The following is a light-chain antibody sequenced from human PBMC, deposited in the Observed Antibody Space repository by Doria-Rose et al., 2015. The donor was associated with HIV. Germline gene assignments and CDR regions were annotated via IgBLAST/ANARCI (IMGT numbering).Light chain of an antibody. CDR1: HTVSTY. V-gene: IGKV1-39*01. Sequence: TQSPSSLSASIGDRVTITCRASHTVSTYLNWFRQEPGKAPKLLIYAASRLQSGVPSRFSGSESGTDFTLTISGLQPGDFATYYCQQTYSSPPWTFGQGTKVEMK. CDR2: AAS. CDR3: QQTYSSPPWT. J-gene: IGKJ1*01.